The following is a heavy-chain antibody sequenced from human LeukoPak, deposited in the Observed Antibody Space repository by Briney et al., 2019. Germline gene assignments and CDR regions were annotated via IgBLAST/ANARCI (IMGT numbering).Heavy chain of an antibody. CDR2: IIGSGSTV. V-gene: IGHV3-48*03. Sequence: GGSLRLSCASSGFTLSSYEMNGVRQAPGKGLEWVSYIIGSGSTVYYADSVKGRFTISRDNAKNSLYLQMNSLRAEDMALYYCAKANYDILTGYIDYWGQGTLVTVSS. J-gene: IGHJ4*02. D-gene: IGHD3-9*01. CDR3: AKANYDILTGYIDY. CDR1: GFTLSSYE.